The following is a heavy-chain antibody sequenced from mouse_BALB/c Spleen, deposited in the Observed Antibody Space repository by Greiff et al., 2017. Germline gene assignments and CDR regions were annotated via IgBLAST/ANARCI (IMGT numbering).Heavy chain of an antibody. D-gene: IGHD1-2*01. V-gene: IGHV1-7*01. CDR1: GYTFTSYW. CDR3: ARKTTARYFDV. J-gene: IGHJ1*01. CDR2: INPSTGYT. Sequence: VQLQESGAELAKPGASVKMSCKASGYTFTSYWMHWVKQRPGQGLEWIGYINPSTGYTEYNQKFKDKATLTADKSSSTAYMQLSSLTSEDSAVYYCARKTTARYFDVWGAGTTVTVSS.